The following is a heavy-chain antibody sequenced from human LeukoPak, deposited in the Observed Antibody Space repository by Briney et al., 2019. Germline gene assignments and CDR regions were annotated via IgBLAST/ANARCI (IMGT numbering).Heavy chain of an antibody. V-gene: IGHV3-7*01. CDR1: GFTFSDFW. Sequence: GGSLRLSCAGSGFTFSDFWMTWVRQTPGKGLEWVANIKEDGTEKNLVDSVKGRFTISRDNTKNSLYLQMNSLRAEDTAVYYCARAQSGSYYDYWGQGTLVTVSS. CDR3: ARAQSGSYYDY. J-gene: IGHJ4*02. D-gene: IGHD1-26*01. CDR2: IKEDGTEK.